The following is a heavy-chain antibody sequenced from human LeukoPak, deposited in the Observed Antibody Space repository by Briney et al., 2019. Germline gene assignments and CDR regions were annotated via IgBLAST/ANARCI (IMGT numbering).Heavy chain of an antibody. V-gene: IGHV4-39*07. CDR2: IYYSGST. CDR3: ARSQHFDWLTDY. Sequence: SETLALTCTVSGGSISSSSYYWGWLRQPPGKGLEWIGSIYYSGSTYYTPSLKSRVTISLDTSKNQFSLNLNSVTAADTAVYYCARSQHFDWLTDYWGQGTLVTVSS. CDR1: GGSISSSSYY. D-gene: IGHD3-9*01. J-gene: IGHJ4*02.